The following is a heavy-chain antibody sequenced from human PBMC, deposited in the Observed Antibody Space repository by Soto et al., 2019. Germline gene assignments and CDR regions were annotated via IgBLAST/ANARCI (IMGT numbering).Heavy chain of an antibody. V-gene: IGHV3-23*01. CDR2: ISGSGGST. Sequence: GGSLRLSCAASGFTFSSYAMSWVRQAPGKGLEWVSAISGSGGSTYYADSVKGRFTISRDNSKNTLYLQMNSLRAEDTAVYYCASAFRPYDAFDIWGQGTLVTVS. J-gene: IGHJ3*02. CDR3: ASAFRPYDAFDI. CDR1: GFTFSSYA.